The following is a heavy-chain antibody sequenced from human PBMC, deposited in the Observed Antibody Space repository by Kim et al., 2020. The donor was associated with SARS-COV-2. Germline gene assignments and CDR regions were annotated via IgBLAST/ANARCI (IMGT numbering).Heavy chain of an antibody. CDR2: VDHSGTT. J-gene: IGHJ5*02. CDR1: GASISSSSC. CDR3: ARGVSSAWNLRAWFDP. Sequence: SETLSLTCVVSGASISSSSCWSWVRQPPGKGLEWIGEVDHSGTTSYNVSLKSRVTISVDKSKNQFSLRLNSVSAADTAVYYCARGVSSAWNLRAWFDPWGQGTLVTVSP. D-gene: IGHD3-22*01. V-gene: IGHV4-4*02.